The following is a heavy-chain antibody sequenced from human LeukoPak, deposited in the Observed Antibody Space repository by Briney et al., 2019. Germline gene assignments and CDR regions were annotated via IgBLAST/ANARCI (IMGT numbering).Heavy chain of an antibody. CDR3: ARRGEQLVLGIDY. D-gene: IGHD6-6*01. CDR2: IYPGDSDT. J-gene: IGHJ4*02. V-gene: IGHV5-51*01. CDR1: GYSFTSYW. Sequence: GESLKISCKGSGYSFTSYWIGWVRQMPGKGLEWMGIIYPGDSDTRYSPSFQGQVTISADKSISTAYLQWSSPKASDTAMYYCARRGEQLVLGIDYWGQGTLVTVSS.